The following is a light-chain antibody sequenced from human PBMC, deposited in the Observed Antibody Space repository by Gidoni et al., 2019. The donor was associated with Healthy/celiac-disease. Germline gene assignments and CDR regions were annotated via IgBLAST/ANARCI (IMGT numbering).Light chain of an antibody. CDR1: QSISSY. V-gene: IGKV1-39*01. CDR3: QQSYSTLWT. J-gene: IGKJ1*01. CDR2: AAS. Sequence: DIQMTQSQSSLPASVGDRVTITCRASQSISSYLNWYQQKPGKAPKLLIYAASSLQSGVPSRFSGSGSGTDFTLTISSLQPEDFATYYCQQSYSTLWTFGQGTKVEIK.